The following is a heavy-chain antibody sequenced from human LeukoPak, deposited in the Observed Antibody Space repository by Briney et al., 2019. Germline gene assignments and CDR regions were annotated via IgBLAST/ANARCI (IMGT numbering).Heavy chain of an antibody. D-gene: IGHD1-26*01. CDR2: IQTSGST. CDR1: GGSFSSYY. CDR3: ARLGGGAYSLDY. Sequence: SETLSLTCTVSGGSFSSYYWTWVRQPAGKGLEWIGLIQTSGSTNYNPSVKSRVTMSIDTSKNQFSLNLTSVTAADTAMYYCARLGGGAYSLDYWGQGTLVTVSS. J-gene: IGHJ4*02. V-gene: IGHV4-4*07.